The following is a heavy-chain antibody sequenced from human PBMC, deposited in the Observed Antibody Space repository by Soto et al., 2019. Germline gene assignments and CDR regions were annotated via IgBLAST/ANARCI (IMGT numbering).Heavy chain of an antibody. CDR2: INAGNGNT. D-gene: IGHD3-3*01. Sequence: ASVKVSCKASGYTFTSYAMHWVRQAPGQRLEWMGWINAGNGNTKYSQKFQGRVTITRDTSASTAYMELSSLRSEDTAVYYCARAATIFGVVITGGAFDIWGQGTMVTVSS. CDR3: ARAATIFGVVITGGAFDI. J-gene: IGHJ3*02. V-gene: IGHV1-3*01. CDR1: GYTFTSYA.